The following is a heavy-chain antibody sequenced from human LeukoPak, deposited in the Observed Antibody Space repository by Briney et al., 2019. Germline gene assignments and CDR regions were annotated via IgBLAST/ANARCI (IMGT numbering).Heavy chain of an antibody. Sequence: GGSLRLSCAASGFTFSSYAMHWVRQAPGKGLEWVAVISYDGSNKYYADSVKGRFTISRDNSKNTLYLHMNSLRAEDTAVFYCARVVGSYYGMDVWGQGTTVTVSS. CDR3: ARVVGSYYGMDV. CDR1: GFTFSSYA. V-gene: IGHV3-30*04. J-gene: IGHJ6*02. CDR2: ISYDGSNK. D-gene: IGHD1-26*01.